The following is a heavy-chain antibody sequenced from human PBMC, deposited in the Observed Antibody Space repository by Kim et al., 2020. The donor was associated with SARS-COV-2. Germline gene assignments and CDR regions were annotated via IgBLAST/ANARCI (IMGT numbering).Heavy chain of an antibody. Sequence: GGSLRLSCAASGFTFSSYAMSWVRQAPGKGLEWVSAISGSGGSTYYADSVKGRFTISRDNSKNTLYLQMNSLRAEDTAVYYCAKEGATYYDFWSGYRRNGGWFDPWGQGTLVTVSS. CDR1: GFTFSSYA. V-gene: IGHV3-23*01. J-gene: IGHJ5*02. CDR3: AKEGATYYDFWSGYRRNGGWFDP. D-gene: IGHD3-3*01. CDR2: ISGSGGST.